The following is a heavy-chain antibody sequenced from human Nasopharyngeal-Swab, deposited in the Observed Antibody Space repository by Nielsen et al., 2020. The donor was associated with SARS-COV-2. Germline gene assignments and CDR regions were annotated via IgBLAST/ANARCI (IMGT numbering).Heavy chain of an antibody. J-gene: IGHJ6*03. CDR3: ARVLKYDFWSGYYTGGDYYYMDV. CDR2: IYYSGST. V-gene: IGHV4-61*01. Sequence: SETLSLTCPVSGGSVSSGSYYWRWLRQPPGKGLEWPGYIYYSGSTNYNPSLKSRVTISVDTSKNQFSLKLSSVTAADTAVYYCARVLKYDFWSGYYTGGDYYYMDVWGKGTTVTVSS. CDR1: GGSVSSGSYY. D-gene: IGHD3-3*01.